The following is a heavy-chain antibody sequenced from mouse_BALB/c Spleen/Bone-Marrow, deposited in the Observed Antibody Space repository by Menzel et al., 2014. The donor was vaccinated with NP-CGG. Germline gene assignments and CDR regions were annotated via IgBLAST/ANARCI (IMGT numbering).Heavy chain of an antibody. CDR1: GFTFSSYA. J-gene: IGHJ2*01. D-gene: IGHD1-1*01. Sequence: DVKLVESGGGLVKPGGSLKLSCAASGFTFSSYAMSWVRQTPEKRLEWVATISSGGNYTYYPDSVKGRFTISRDNAKNTLYLQMSSLKSEDTAMYYCARYYGSGYDYWGQGTTLTVSS. CDR2: ISSGGNYT. CDR3: ARYYGSGYDY. V-gene: IGHV5-9-3*01.